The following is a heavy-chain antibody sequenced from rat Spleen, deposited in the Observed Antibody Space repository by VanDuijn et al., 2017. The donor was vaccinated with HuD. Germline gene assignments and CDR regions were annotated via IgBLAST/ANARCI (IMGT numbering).Heavy chain of an antibody. CDR3: TSPFRWFAY. J-gene: IGHJ3*01. V-gene: IGHV2S54*01. CDR2: IWGNGNA. CDR1: GFSLMDYS. Sequence: QVQLKESGPGLVQPSQTLSLTCTVSGFSLMDYSVHWVRQPPGKGLEWMGLIWGNGNANYNSVLKSRLSISRDTSKSQVFLKMNSLQTEDTAIYFCTSPFRWFAYWGQGTLVTVSS.